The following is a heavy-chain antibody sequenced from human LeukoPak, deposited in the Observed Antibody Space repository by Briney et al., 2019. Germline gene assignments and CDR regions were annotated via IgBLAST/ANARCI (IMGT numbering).Heavy chain of an antibody. CDR1: GFTFTSYG. V-gene: IGHV3-33*06. CDR3: AKDIERGFDYTNSLDY. Sequence: GGSLRLSCAASGFTFTSYGMLWVRQPPGKGLEWVAVIWSDGTNKYYADSVKGRFAIPRDDSKNMVYLQMNSLRVEDTAVYYCAKDIERGFDYTNSLDYWGQGTLVTASS. J-gene: IGHJ4*02. CDR2: IWSDGTNK. D-gene: IGHD4-11*01.